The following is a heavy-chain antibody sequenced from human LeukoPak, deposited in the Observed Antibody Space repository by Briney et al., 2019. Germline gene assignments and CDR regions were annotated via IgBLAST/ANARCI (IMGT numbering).Heavy chain of an antibody. J-gene: IGHJ6*03. V-gene: IGHV4-59*01. CDR3: ARSSSLRSWYYMDV. CDR2: IYYSGST. CDR1: GGSISSYY. D-gene: IGHD2-2*01. Sequence: SETLSLTCTVSGGSISSYYCSCIREPPRKGLEWNAYIYYSGSTNYTPTLKSRVTISVDTSKNQFSLKLSSVTAADTAVYYCARSSSLRSWYYMDVWSKGTTVTVSS.